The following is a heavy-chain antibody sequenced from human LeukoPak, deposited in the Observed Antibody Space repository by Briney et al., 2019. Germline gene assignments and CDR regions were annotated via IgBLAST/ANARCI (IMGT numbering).Heavy chain of an antibody. Sequence: SETLSLTCTVSGGSISSYYWSWIRQPPGKGLEWTGYIYYSGSTNYNPSLKSRVTISVDTSKNQFSLKLSSVTAADTAVYYCARVTSPHAFDIWGQGTMVTVSS. CDR1: GGSISSYY. CDR3: ARVTSPHAFDI. CDR2: IYYSGST. J-gene: IGHJ3*02. V-gene: IGHV4-59*01. D-gene: IGHD2-21*02.